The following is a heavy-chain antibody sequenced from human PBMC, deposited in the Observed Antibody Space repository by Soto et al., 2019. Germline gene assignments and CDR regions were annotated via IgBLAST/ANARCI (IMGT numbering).Heavy chain of an antibody. Sequence: PVGSLGLSCAGSGFTFSDYYMSWIRQAPGKGLEWVSYISSSSSYTNYADSVKGRFTISRDNAKNSLYLQMNSLRAEDTAVYYCARDPPYYDSCGYLAAFDIWGQGTMVTVSS. V-gene: IGHV3-11*06. D-gene: IGHD3-22*01. CDR1: GFTFSDYY. J-gene: IGHJ3*02. CDR2: ISSSSSYT. CDR3: ARDPPYYDSCGYLAAFDI.